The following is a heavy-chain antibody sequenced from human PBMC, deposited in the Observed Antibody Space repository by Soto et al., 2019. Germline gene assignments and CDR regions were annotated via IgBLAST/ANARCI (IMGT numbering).Heavy chain of an antibody. CDR1: GVSFNIYS. CDR2: ISSSSSSI. J-gene: IGHJ6*02. D-gene: IGHD3-22*01. CDR3: ARNSGSDSSGFPNRFYSYGVDV. V-gene: IGHV3-48*02. Sequence: QPGWSLKLSCAASGVSFNIYSMNLARQDQRKGLEWVSYISSSSSSIYYADSVKGRFTISRDNARNSLYLQMSSLRDEDTAVYYCARNSGSDSSGFPNRFYSYGVDVWGQGTTVTVSS.